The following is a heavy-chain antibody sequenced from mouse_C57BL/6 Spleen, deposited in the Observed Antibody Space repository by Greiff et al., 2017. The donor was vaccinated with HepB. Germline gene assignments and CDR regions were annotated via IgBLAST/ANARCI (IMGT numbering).Heavy chain of an antibody. CDR1: GYTFTSYW. J-gene: IGHJ2*01. V-gene: IGHV1-52*01. Sequence: QVQLQQPGAELVRPGSSVKLSCKASGYTFTSYWMHWVKQRPIQGLEWIGNIDPSDSETHYNQKFKDKATLTVDKSSSTAYMQLSSLTSEDSAVYYCARPSSQLSLGYFDYWGQGTTLTVSS. CDR2: IDPSDSET. CDR3: ARPSSQLSLGYFDY.